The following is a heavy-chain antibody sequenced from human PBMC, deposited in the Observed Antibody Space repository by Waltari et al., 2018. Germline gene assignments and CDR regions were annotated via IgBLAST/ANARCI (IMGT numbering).Heavy chain of an antibody. J-gene: IGHJ4*02. CDR1: GFTFSSYA. D-gene: IGHD6-13*01. CDR2: ISGSGGNT. Sequence: EVQLLESGGGLVQPGGSLRLSCAASGFTFSSYAISWVRQASGKGLDWVSLISGSGGNTYDADSVKGRFTISRDNSKNTLYLQMNSLRVDDTAVYYCVIRSRAADGKGYFDYWGQGTQVTVSS. CDR3: VIRSRAADGKGYFDY. V-gene: IGHV3-23*01.